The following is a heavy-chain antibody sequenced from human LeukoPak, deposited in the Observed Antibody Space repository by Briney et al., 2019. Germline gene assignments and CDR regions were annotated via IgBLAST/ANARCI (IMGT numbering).Heavy chain of an antibody. J-gene: IGHJ4*02. CDR2: IYHSGST. Sequence: SETLSLTCTVSGYSLCSGYYWGWFRRPPGKGREWIGRIYHSGSTYYNPYLTGRVTISVDPSKNQFSQKLSSVPAADPAVYYCARSSSGSHFDYWGQGTLVTVSS. D-gene: IGHD3-22*01. CDR1: GYSLCSGYY. V-gene: IGHV4-38-2*02. CDR3: ARSSSGSHFDY.